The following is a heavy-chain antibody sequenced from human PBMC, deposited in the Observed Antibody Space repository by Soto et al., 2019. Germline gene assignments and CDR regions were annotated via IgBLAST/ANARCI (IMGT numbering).Heavy chain of an antibody. J-gene: IGHJ5*02. Sequence: SSETLSLSCHVAGVTIRGYYWNWIRQTPGKTLEWIGSIYYTGGTNYNPSLKSRVTISVDTSKNHFSLKFNSLTAADTAVYYCASGTLSTIAAPDPWGQGTLVPVSS. D-gene: IGHD6-13*01. CDR1: GVTIRGYY. V-gene: IGHV4-59*01. CDR3: ASGTLSTIAAPDP. CDR2: IYYTGGT.